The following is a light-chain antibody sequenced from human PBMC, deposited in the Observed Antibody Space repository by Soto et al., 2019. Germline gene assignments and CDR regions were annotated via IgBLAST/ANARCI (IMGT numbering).Light chain of an antibody. J-gene: IGLJ1*01. CDR3: SSYTNINTRACV. V-gene: IGLV2-14*01. Sequence: QSALTQPASVSGSPGQSITISCTGTSGDIGSYNRVSWYQQHPGKAPKLIIYEVTDRPSGVSNRFSGSKSGNTASLTISGAPGEDEAEYYCSSYTNINTRACVFGTGTKVTVL. CDR2: EVT. CDR1: SGDIGSYNR.